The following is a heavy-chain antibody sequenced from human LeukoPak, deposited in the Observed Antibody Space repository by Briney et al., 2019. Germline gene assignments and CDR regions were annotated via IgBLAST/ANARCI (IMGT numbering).Heavy chain of an antibody. J-gene: IGHJ4*02. D-gene: IGHD2-15*01. CDR3: ARDLSGYSDY. CDR2: ISDADGSIT. V-gene: IGHV3-74*01. CDR1: GFTFSNYE. Sequence: GGSLRLSCAASGFTFSNYEMNWVRQAPGKGLAWVSRISDADGSITDYADSVRGRFTISRDTAKNTLYLEMNSLGAEDTAVYYCARDLSGYSDYWGQGTLVTVSS.